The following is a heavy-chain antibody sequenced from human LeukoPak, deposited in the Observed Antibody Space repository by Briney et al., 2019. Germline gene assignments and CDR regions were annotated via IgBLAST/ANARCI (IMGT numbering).Heavy chain of an antibody. CDR2: ISSSSSYI. CDR1: GFTFISYS. D-gene: IGHD5-12*01. J-gene: IGHJ4*02. CDR3: ARADGGYGQRGDFDD. V-gene: IGHV3-21*01. Sequence: GGSVRLSCAASGFTFISYSMNWVRQAPGKGLEWVSFISSSSSYIYYADSVKGRFTISRDNAKNSLYLQMNSLRAEDTAVYYCARADGGYGQRGDFDDWGQGTLVTVSS.